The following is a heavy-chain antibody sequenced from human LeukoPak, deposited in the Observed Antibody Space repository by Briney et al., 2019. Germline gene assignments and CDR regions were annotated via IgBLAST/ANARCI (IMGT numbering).Heavy chain of an antibody. CDR1: GFSFSGYD. D-gene: IGHD3-22*01. Sequence: GGSLRLSCTASGFSFSGYDMNWVRQTPGKGLEWVASISTRSNYIYYAASLKGRFTVSRDNAKASLYQQVNNLRADDTGRYYCVRGGYTMIKADAFDIWGQGTLVIVSS. CDR2: ISTRSNYI. V-gene: IGHV3-21*01. CDR3: VRGGYTMIKADAFDI. J-gene: IGHJ3*02.